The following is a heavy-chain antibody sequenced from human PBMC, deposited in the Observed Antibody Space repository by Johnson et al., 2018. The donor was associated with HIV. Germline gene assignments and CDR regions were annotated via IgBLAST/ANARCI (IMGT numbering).Heavy chain of an antibody. V-gene: IGHV3-30*01. Sequence: HVQLVESGGGVVQPGRSLRLSCTASGFTFNNYPMHWVRQAPGKGLEWVAVISFDGKNKFYADSVKGRFTISRDNSRNTLYLQMNSPRPEDTAVYYCASGDDDGFWGRGTLVTVSS. D-gene: IGHD5-12*01. CDR3: ASGDDDGF. CDR2: ISFDGKNK. J-gene: IGHJ4*03. CDR1: GFTFNNYP.